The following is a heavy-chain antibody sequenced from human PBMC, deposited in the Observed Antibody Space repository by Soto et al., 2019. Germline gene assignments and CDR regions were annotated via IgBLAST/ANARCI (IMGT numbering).Heavy chain of an antibody. D-gene: IGHD1-26*01. CDR2: ISGSDGKT. J-gene: IGHJ4*02. CDR3: ARWSFLDY. Sequence: VQLLESGGGLVRPGGSLRLSCTASGFSFSSYALSWVRQAPGKGLEWVSTISGSDGKTYYADSVQGRFSISRDTSKTTLYLEMTSLRVEDTAVYYCARWSFLDYWGQGTRVTVS. CDR1: GFSFSSYA. V-gene: IGHV3-23*01.